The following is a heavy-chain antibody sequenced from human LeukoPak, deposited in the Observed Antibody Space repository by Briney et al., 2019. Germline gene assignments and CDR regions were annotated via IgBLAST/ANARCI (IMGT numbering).Heavy chain of an antibody. CDR3: ARGLVAIRGYRDGSGSAGRFDP. V-gene: IGHV1-2*02. J-gene: IGHJ5*02. D-gene: IGHD3-10*01. CDR2: INTNSGGT. CDR1: GYTFTGYY. Sequence: ASVKVSCKASGYTFTGYYMHWVRQAPGQGLEWMGWINTNSGGTNYAQKFQGRVTMTRDTSISTAYMELSRLRSDDTAVYYCARGLVAIRGYRDGSGSAGRFDPWGQGTLVTVSS.